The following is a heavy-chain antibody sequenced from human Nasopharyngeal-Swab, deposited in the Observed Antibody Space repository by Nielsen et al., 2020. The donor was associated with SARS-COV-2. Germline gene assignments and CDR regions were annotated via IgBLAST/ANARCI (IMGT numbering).Heavy chain of an antibody. J-gene: IGHJ4*02. CDR2: ISASGGST. Sequence: GESLKISCAASGFSFSSYAMSWVRQTPGKGLEWVSGISASGGSTYYADSVKGRFTISRDNSGNTLSLQMNSLRVEDTAVYYCAKDSTMISYWGQGTLVTVSS. CDR1: GFSFSSYA. V-gene: IGHV3-23*01. CDR3: AKDSTMISY. D-gene: IGHD3-22*01.